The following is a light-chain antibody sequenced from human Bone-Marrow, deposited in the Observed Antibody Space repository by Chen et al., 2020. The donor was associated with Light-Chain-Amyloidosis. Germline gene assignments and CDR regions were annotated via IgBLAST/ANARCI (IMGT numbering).Light chain of an antibody. Sequence: QSVLTQPPSASGTPGQRVTISCSGASSNIGIAYVYWYQHFPGASPNLLIHRNNQRPSGARDRSSAHKTATSAILAISVLRSDDEADYCCAAQDGSLSGQVIGAGTKVIGL. CDR1: SSNIGIAY. CDR3: AAQDGSLSGQV. V-gene: IGLV1-47*01. J-gene: IGLJ1*01. CDR2: RNN.